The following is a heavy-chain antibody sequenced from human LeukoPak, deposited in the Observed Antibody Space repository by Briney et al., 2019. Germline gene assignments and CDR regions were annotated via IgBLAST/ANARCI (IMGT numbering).Heavy chain of an antibody. V-gene: IGHV3-30*04. CDR3: ARAADYYDSSGQYYMDV. Sequence: GGSLRLSCAASGFTFSIYAMHWVRQAPGKGLEWVAVISYTGMYEYYADSVKGRFTISRDNSKNTLYLQMNSLRVDDTAVYYCARAADYYDSSGQYYMDVWGKGTTVTVSS. CDR2: ISYTGMYE. J-gene: IGHJ6*03. CDR1: GFTFSIYA. D-gene: IGHD3-22*01.